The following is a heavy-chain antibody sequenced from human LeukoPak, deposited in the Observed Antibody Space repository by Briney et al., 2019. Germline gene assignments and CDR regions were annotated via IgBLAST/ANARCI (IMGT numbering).Heavy chain of an antibody. Sequence: GSLRLSCAASGFTFSSYGMSWVRQAPGKGLEWVSAISGSGGSTYYADSVKGRFTISRDNSKNTLYLQMNSLRAEDTAVYYCAKDALEGGDYPTLFDPWGQGTLVTVSS. CDR1: GFTFSSYG. CDR3: AKDALEGGDYPTLFDP. D-gene: IGHD4-17*01. V-gene: IGHV3-23*01. CDR2: ISGSGGST. J-gene: IGHJ5*02.